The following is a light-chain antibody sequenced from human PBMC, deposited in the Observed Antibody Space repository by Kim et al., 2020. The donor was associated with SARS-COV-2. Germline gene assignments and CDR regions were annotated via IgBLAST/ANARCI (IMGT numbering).Light chain of an antibody. Sequence: SYELTQPPSVSVAPGKTARITCGGNNIGSKSVHWYQQKPGQAPVLVIYYDSHRPSGIPERFSGSNSGNTAPLTISRVEAGDEADYYCQVWDSSSDHWVFG. J-gene: IGLJ3*02. V-gene: IGLV3-21*04. CDR3: QVWDSSSDHWV. CDR2: YDS. CDR1: NIGSKS.